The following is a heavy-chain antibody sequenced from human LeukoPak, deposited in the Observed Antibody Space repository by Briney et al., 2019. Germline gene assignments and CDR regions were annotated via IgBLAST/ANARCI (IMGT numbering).Heavy chain of an antibody. Sequence: GGSLRLSCAASGFTFSNYWMHWVRQAPGKGLVWVSRINSDGINTSYADSVKGRFTISRDNAKNSLYLQMNSLRAEDTAVYYCATSYSSGWRDAFDIWGQGTMVTVSS. D-gene: IGHD6-19*01. CDR1: GFTFSNYW. J-gene: IGHJ3*02. V-gene: IGHV3-74*01. CDR2: INSDGINT. CDR3: ATSYSSGWRDAFDI.